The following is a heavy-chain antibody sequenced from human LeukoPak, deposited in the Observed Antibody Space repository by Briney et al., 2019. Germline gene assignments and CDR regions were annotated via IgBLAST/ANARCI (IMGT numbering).Heavy chain of an antibody. CDR3: TRDIGSGQSFNYFGMDV. CDR1: GFTFSSYA. J-gene: IGHJ6*02. Sequence: GGSLRLSCAASGFTFSSYAMHWVRQAPGKGLEWVAVISYDGSNKYYADSVKGRFTISRDNSKNTLYLQMNSLRAEDTALYYCTRDIGSGQSFNYFGMDVWGQGTTVTVSS. V-gene: IGHV3-30*01. CDR2: ISYDGSNK. D-gene: IGHD3-10*01.